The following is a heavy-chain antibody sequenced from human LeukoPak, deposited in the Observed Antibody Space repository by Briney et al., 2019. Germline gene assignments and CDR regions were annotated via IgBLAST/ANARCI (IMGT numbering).Heavy chain of an antibody. CDR1: GGSISSYY. CDR2: IYYSGST. CDR3: ARGSVGATPFDY. J-gene: IGHJ4*02. Sequence: PSETLSLTCTVSGGSISSYYWSWIRQPPGKGLEWIGYIYYSGSTNYNPSLKSRVTISVDTSKNQFSLKLSSVTAADTAVYYCARGSVGATPFDYWGQGTLVTVSS. V-gene: IGHV4-59*08. D-gene: IGHD1-26*01.